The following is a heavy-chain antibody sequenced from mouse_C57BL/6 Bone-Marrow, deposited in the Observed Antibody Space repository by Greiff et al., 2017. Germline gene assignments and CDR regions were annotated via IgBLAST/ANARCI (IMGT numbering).Heavy chain of an antibody. CDR3: ARGSSGNVWCFDV. CDR2: INPNNGGT. V-gene: IGHV1-26*01. CDR1: GYTFTDYY. Sequence: EVQLQQSGPELVKPGASVKISCKASGYTFTDYYMNWVKQSHGKSLEWIGDINPNNGGTSYNQKFKGKATLTVDKSSSTAYRQLRSLTSEDSAVYYGARGSSGNVWCFDVWGTGTTVTVSS. D-gene: IGHD1-3*01. J-gene: IGHJ1*03.